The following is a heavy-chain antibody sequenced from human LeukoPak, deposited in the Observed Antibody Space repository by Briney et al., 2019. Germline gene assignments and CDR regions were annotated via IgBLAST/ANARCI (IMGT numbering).Heavy chain of an antibody. V-gene: IGHV3-30*18. D-gene: IGHD3-3*01. J-gene: IGHJ4*02. Sequence: PGRSLRLSCGASGFTFSHYGMHWVRPAPGKGLEWVAVISYDGSDKYYADSVKGRFIISRDNSKNTLYLQMISLRAEDTADYYCAKDAPVGDFWSGYYVFDYWGQGTLVTVSS. CDR2: ISYDGSDK. CDR1: GFTFSHYG. CDR3: AKDAPVGDFWSGYYVFDY.